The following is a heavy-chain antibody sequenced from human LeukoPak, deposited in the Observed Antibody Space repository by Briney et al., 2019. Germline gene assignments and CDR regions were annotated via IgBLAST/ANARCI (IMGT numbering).Heavy chain of an antibody. J-gene: IGHJ4*02. CDR1: EFTVSNNY. CDR3: ARLPGRFDSSSWYGYY. D-gene: IGHD6-13*01. V-gene: IGHV3-53*01. CDR2: IYSGGST. Sequence: PGGSLRLSCAASEFTVSNNYMSWVRQAPGKGLEWLSVIYSGGSTFYADSLKGRFTISRDNSKNTLYLQMNNLRAEDTAVYYCARLPGRFDSSSWYGYYWGQGALVTVSS.